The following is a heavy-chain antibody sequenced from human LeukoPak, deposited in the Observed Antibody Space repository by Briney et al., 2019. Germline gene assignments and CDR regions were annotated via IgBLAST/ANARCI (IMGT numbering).Heavy chain of an antibody. CDR3: ARDGFDSSSWYEGFDY. CDR1: GFTIRSYW. CDR2: VKQDGSEK. Sequence: GGSLRLSCAASGFTIRSYWMSWVRQAPGKGLEWVANVKQDGSEKYYVDSVKGRFTISRDNAKNSLYLQMNSLRAEDTAVYYCARDGFDSSSWYEGFDYWGQGTLVTVSS. V-gene: IGHV3-7*01. D-gene: IGHD6-13*01. J-gene: IGHJ4*02.